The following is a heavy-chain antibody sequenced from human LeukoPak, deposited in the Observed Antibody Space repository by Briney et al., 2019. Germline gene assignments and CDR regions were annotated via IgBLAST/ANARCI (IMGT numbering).Heavy chain of an antibody. CDR3: ARLGARQMLEY. D-gene: IGHD4-17*01. Sequence: PGGSLRLSRAASGFTFSSYTMHWIRQAPGKGLEWVANIKQDGGQIYYLESVKGRFTVSRDNAKNSLYLQMNSLRAEDTAVYYCARLGARQMLEYWGQGTLVTVSS. CDR2: IKQDGGQI. J-gene: IGHJ4*02. CDR1: GFTFSSYT. V-gene: IGHV3-7*01.